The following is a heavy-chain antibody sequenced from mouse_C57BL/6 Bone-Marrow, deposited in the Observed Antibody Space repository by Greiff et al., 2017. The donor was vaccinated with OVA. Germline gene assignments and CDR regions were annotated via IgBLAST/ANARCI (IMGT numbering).Heavy chain of an antibody. D-gene: IGHD4-1*01. CDR2: IRLKSDNYAT. V-gene: IGHV6-3*01. J-gene: IGHJ1*03. CDR1: GFTFSNYW. Sequence: EVKLEESGGGLVQPGGSMKLSCVASGFTFSNYWMNWVRQSQEKGLEWVAQIRLKSDNYATNSAESVKGRLTISRDDSKISVYLQRNNLRAEDTGIYYCTSKLGYFDVWGTGTTVTVSS. CDR3: TSKLGYFDV.